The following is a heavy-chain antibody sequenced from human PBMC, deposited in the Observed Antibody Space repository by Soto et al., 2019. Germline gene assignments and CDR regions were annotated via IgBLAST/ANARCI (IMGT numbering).Heavy chain of an antibody. D-gene: IGHD1-26*01. CDR1: GYTFTIYG. V-gene: IGHV1-18*01. CDR2: ISAYNGNT. Sequence: VASVKVSCTASGYTFTIYGISWVRQAPGQGLEWMGWISAYNGNTNYAQKLQGRVTMTTDTSTSTAYMELRSLRSDDTAVYYCARVEGAWFDPWGQGTLVTVSS. CDR3: ARVEGAWFDP. J-gene: IGHJ5*02.